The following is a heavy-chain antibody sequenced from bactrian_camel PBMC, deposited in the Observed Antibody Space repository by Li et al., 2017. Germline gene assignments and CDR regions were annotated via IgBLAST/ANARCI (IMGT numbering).Heavy chain of an antibody. CDR3: KPSQTYFCSTNY. V-gene: IGHV3S36*01. CDR1: GFQFADYP. CDR2: INGGGFA. J-gene: IGHJ4*01. D-gene: IGHD4*01. Sequence: DVQLVESGGGLVQPGGSLRLSCAASGFQFADYPMSWVRQAPGKGLEWISKINGGGFAAYADSVKGRFTISKDKTKDTVYLQMNNLKPEDTAMYSCKPSQTYFCSTNYWGKGTQVTVS.